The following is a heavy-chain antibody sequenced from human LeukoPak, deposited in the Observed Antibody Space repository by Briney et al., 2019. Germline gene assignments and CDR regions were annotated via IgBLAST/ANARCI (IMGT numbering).Heavy chain of an antibody. Sequence: SETLSLTCSVSGGSISLSYYYWGWIRQPPGKALEWIGSVYYGGTTSYNPSLKSRVTISVDTSKNQFSLKLSSVTAADTAVYFCARQFLVGSTFHAFDLWGQGTRVTVSS. CDR1: GGSISLSYYY. D-gene: IGHD1-26*01. CDR2: VYYGGTT. CDR3: ARQFLVGSTFHAFDL. J-gene: IGHJ3*01. V-gene: IGHV4-39*01.